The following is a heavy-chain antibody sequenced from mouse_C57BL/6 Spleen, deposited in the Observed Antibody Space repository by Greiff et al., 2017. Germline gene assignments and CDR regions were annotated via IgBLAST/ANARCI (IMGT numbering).Heavy chain of an antibody. CDR2: IYPGDGDT. V-gene: IGHV1-80*01. J-gene: IGHJ4*01. Sequence: VKLMEPGAELVKPGASVKISCKASGYAFSSYWMNWVKQRPGKGLEWIGQIYPGDGDTNYNGKFKGKATLTAAKSSSTAYMQLSSLTSEDSAVYFGAREGGYYSYAIDYWGQGTSVTVSS. CDR1: GYAFSSYW. CDR3: AREGGYYSYAIDY. D-gene: IGHD2-3*01.